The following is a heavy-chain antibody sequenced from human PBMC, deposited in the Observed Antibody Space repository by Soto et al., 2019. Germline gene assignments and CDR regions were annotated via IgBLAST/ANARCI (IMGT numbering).Heavy chain of an antibody. CDR2: IKSKTDGGTT. J-gene: IGHJ4*01. Sequence: GGSLRLSCAASGFTFSDAWINWVRQAPGKGLEWVGRIKSKTDGGTTDFAAPVKGRFAISRDDSKNMVYLQMNSLKTEDTAVYYCTTESHFTMISVRFDFWGLGTRVTVSS. V-gene: IGHV3-15*07. CDR3: TTESHFTMISVRFDF. D-gene: IGHD3-22*01. CDR1: GFTFSDAW.